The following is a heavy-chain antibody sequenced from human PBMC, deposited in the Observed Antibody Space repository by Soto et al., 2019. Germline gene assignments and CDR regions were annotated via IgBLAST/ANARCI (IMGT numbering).Heavy chain of an antibody. CDR1: GFTFSSYG. CDR2: ISYDGSNK. Sequence: QVQLVESGGGVVQPGRSLRLSCAASGFTFSSYGMHWVRQAPGKGLEWVAVISYDGSNKYYAGSVKGRFSISRDNSKNTLYLQMNSLTAEDTAVYYCARHLSHLKYGWFDPWGQGTLVTVSS. J-gene: IGHJ5*02. CDR3: ARHLSHLKYGWFDP. V-gene: IGHV3-30*03. D-gene: IGHD3-3*02.